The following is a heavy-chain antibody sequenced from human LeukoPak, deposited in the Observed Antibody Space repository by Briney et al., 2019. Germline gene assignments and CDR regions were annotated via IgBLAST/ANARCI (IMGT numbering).Heavy chain of an antibody. CDR1: GFTFSSYS. D-gene: IGHD3-10*01. Sequence: PGGSLRLSCAVSGFTFSSYSMHWVRQAPGKGLVWVSRINSDGSSTHYVDSVKSRFTISRDNAKNTLYLQMNSLRPEDTAVYYCATELREGYWGQGTLVTVSS. J-gene: IGHJ4*02. V-gene: IGHV3-74*01. CDR3: ATELREGY. CDR2: INSDGSST.